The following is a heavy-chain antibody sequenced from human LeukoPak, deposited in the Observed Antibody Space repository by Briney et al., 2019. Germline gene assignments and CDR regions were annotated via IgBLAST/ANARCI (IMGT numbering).Heavy chain of an antibody. J-gene: IGHJ4*02. CDR1: GFTFSSYW. D-gene: IGHD3-10*01. V-gene: IGHV3-7*01. Sequence: GGFLRLSCAASGFTFSSYWMSWVRQAPGKGLEWVANIKQDGNEKCYMDSVKGRFTISRDNAKNSLYLQMNSLRAEDTAVYYCARKEGVIDYWGQGTLVTVSS. CDR2: IKQDGNEK. CDR3: ARKEGVIDY.